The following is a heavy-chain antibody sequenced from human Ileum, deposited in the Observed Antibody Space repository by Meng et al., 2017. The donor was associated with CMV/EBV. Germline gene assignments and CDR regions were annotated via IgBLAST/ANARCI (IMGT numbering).Heavy chain of an antibody. CDR2: INPNSGGT. J-gene: IGHJ4*02. D-gene: IGHD3-16*01. CDR1: GYTFTGYY. CDR3: ARKRGGESGVFFDY. Sequence: SGYTFTGYYMHWVRQAPGQGLEWMGWINPNSGGTNYAQKFQGRVTMTRDTSISTAYMELNRLRSDDTAVYYCARKRGGESGVFFDYWGQGTLVTVSS. V-gene: IGHV1-2*02.